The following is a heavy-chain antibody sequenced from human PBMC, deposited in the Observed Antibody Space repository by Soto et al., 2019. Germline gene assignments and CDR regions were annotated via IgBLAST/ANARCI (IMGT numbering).Heavy chain of an antibody. Sequence: QITLKESDPTLVKPTQTLTLTCTFSGFSLSTSGVGVGWIRQPPGKALEWLALIYWDDDKRYSPSLRSRLTITKDTSKYRVVLSMTNMDPVDTATYYCAHRLETGQCSDASCRGAFDIWGQGTVVTVSS. CDR3: AHRLETGQCSDASCRGAFDI. V-gene: IGHV2-5*02. CDR1: GFSLSTSGVG. CDR2: IYWDDDK. J-gene: IGHJ3*02. D-gene: IGHD2-15*01.